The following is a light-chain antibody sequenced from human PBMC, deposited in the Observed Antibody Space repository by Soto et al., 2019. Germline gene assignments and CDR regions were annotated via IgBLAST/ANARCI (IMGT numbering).Light chain of an antibody. J-gene: IGKJ1*01. CDR2: SAS. CDR1: QSVSTY. CDR3: QQYNDWPPRWT. Sequence: EIVMTQSPATLSVSPGERATVSCRASQSVSTYLAWYQQKPGQAPRLLIYSASTRATGITARFSGGGSGTEFTLTISSLQSEDFAVYICQQYNDWPPRWTFGQGTKVEIK. V-gene: IGKV3-15*01.